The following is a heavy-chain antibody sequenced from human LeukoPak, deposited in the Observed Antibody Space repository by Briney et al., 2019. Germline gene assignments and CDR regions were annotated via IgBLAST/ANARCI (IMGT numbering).Heavy chain of an antibody. CDR1: GGSISSGDYY. CDR2: IYYSGST. V-gene: IGHV4-30-4*08. CDR3: ARGGFRGYAPYYFDY. Sequence: SRTLSLTCTVSGGSISSGDYYWSWIRQPPGKGLEWIGYIYYSGSTYYNPSLKSRVTISVDTSKNQFSLKLSSVTAADTAVYYCARGGFRGYAPYYFDYWGQGTLVTVSS. D-gene: IGHD3-10*01. J-gene: IGHJ4*02.